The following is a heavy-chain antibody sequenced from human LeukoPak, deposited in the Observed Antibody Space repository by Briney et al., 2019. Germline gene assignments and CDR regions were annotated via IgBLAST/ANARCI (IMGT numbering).Heavy chain of an antibody. CDR2: IGTAGDT. J-gene: IGHJ4*02. D-gene: IGHD1-1*01. V-gene: IGHV3-13*01. Sequence: GGSLRLSCAASGFTFSSYDMHWVRQATGKGLEWVSAIGTAGDTYYPGSVKGRFTISRENAKNSLYLQINSLRAGDTAVYYCAREGLEGTFDYWGQGTLVTVSS. CDR3: AREGLEGTFDY. CDR1: GFTFSSYD.